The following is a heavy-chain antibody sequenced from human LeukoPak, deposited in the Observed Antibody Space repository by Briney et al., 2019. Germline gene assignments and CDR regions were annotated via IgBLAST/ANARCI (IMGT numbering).Heavy chain of an antibody. CDR3: ARDKSEGQTKLDY. V-gene: IGHV3-7*01. J-gene: IGHJ4*02. CDR1: GFTFSSYW. Sequence: GGSLRLSCAASGFTFSSYWMSWVRQAPGKGLEWVANIKQDESEKYYVDSVKGRFTISRDNAKNSLYLQMNSLRAEDTAVYYCARDKSEGQTKLDYWGQGILVTVSS. D-gene: IGHD1-1*01. CDR2: IKQDESEK.